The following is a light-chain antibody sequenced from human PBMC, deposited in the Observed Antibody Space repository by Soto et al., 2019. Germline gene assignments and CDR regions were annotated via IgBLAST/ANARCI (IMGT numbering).Light chain of an antibody. V-gene: IGKV3-20*01. J-gene: IGKJ5*01. CDR2: GAS. CDR1: QSVTNTY. CDR3: QQCSSSPFT. Sequence: EIVFTHSPGTLSLSPGERATLSCRASQSVTNTYLAWYQQRPGQAPRLLIYGASNRATGIPDRFSGSGSGTDFTLTISRLEPEDFAVYYCQQCSSSPFTFGQGTRLEIK.